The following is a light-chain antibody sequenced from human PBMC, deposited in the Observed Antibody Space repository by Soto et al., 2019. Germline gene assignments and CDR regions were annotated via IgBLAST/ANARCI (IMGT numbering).Light chain of an antibody. V-gene: IGKV3-15*01. CDR2: GAS. J-gene: IGKJ3*01. CDR3: QHYNNWPFS. CDR1: QSVSNN. Sequence: ERVMTQSPATLSVSPGERATLSCRASQSVSNNLAWYQQKPGQAPRLLIFGASTRATGIPARFSGSGFGTEFTFTISSLQSEDFAVYYCQHYNNWPFSFGPGTKVDIK.